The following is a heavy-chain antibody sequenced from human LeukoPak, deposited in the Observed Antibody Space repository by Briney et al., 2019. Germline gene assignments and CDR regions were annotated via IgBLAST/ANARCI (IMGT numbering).Heavy chain of an antibody. V-gene: IGHV3-53*01. CDR2: IYAGGST. J-gene: IGHJ5*02. D-gene: IGHD4-17*01. Sequence: GESLKISCAASGFTVSSSYMNWVRQAPGKGLEWVSIIYAGGSTYYAGSVEGRFTISRDNSKNTLYLQMNSLRAEDTAVYYCAREEETVKAFGPWGQGALVTVSS. CDR3: AREEETVKAFGP. CDR1: GFTVSSSY.